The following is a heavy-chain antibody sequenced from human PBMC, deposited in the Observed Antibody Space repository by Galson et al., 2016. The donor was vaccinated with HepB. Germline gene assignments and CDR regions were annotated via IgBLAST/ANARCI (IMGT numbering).Heavy chain of an antibody. Sequence: EPLSLTCTVSDASIVSDSWSWIRQPPGMGLEWVGNISYSENINYNPSLKSRATISIDTSKNHLSLKLTSVTVADTAVYFCVREIGGGSFDSWGQGTLVTVST. CDR1: DASIVSDS. D-gene: IGHD3-10*01. CDR2: ISYSENI. V-gene: IGHV4-59*08. CDR3: VREIGGGSFDS. J-gene: IGHJ4*02.